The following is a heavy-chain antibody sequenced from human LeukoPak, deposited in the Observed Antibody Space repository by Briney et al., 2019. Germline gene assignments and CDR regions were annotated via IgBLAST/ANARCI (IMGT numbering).Heavy chain of an antibody. CDR2: ISVGAEYI. Sequence: PGGSLRLSCAASGFTFSTYVMNWFRQAPGQGLEWVSTISVGAEYIFYADSVKVRFTIPRDDSNNALYLQMHSLRAEDTALYYCASGPPFLKYFEYWGQGTLVTVSS. CDR3: ASGPPFLKYFEY. D-gene: IGHD3-3*01. V-gene: IGHV3-23*01. J-gene: IGHJ4*02. CDR1: GFTFSTYV.